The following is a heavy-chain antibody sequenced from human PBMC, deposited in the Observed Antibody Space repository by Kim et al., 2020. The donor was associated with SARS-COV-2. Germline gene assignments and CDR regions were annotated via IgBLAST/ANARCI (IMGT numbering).Heavy chain of an antibody. CDR1: GGSISSGDYY. V-gene: IGHV4-30-4*01. D-gene: IGHD2-2*01. Sequence: SETLSLTCTVSGGSISSGDYYWSWIRQPPGKGLEWIGYIYYSGSTYYNPSLKSRVTISVDTSKNQFSLKLSSVTAADTAVYYCARGEAVNYVPAAVFDYWGQGTLVTVSS. CDR3: ARGEAVNYVPAAVFDY. J-gene: IGHJ4*02. CDR2: IYYSGST.